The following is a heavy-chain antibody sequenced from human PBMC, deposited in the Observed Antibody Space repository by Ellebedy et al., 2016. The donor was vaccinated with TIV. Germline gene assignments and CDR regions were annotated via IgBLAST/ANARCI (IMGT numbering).Heavy chain of an antibody. CDR1: GGSFSGYY. Sequence: SETLSLTXAVYGGSFSGYYWRWIRQPPGKGLEWIGEINHSGSTNYNPSLKSRVTISVDTSKNQFSLKLSSVTAADTAVYYCARVDYRYDYYMDVWGKGTTVTVSS. CDR2: INHSGST. V-gene: IGHV4-34*01. CDR3: ARVDYRYDYYMDV. J-gene: IGHJ6*03. D-gene: IGHD3-10*01.